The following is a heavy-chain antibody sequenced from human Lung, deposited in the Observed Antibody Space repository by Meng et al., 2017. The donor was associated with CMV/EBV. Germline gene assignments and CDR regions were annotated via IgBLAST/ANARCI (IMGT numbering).Heavy chain of an antibody. CDR3: AGDRTGDCSSTNCYNYYYDYGMDV. Sequence: SXXVSXKASGGTFSSYAISWVRQAPGQGLEWMGGIIPIFGIANYEQKCQGRVTITTDESTSKACMEVSSLRSEDTAVYYCAGDRTGDCSSTNCYNYYYDYGMDVXGQGXTVTVSS. D-gene: IGHD2-2*02. CDR1: GGTFSSYA. J-gene: IGHJ6*02. V-gene: IGHV1-69*05. CDR2: IIPIFGIA.